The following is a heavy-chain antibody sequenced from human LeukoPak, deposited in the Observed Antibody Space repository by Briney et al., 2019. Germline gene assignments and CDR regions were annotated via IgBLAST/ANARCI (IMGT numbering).Heavy chain of an antibody. Sequence: PGGSLRLSCAASGFTFSSYSMNWVRQAPGKGLEWVSSISSSSSYIYYADSVKGRFTISRDNAKNSLYLQMNSLRAEDTAVYYCARATRGYSGYGPSGYYFGYWGQGTLVTVSS. CDR2: ISSSSSYI. CDR3: ARATRGYSGYGPSGYYFGY. V-gene: IGHV3-21*01. CDR1: GFTFSSYS. D-gene: IGHD5-12*01. J-gene: IGHJ4*02.